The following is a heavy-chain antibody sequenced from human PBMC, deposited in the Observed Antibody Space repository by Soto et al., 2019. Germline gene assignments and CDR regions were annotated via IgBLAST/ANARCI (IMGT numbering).Heavy chain of an antibody. D-gene: IGHD2-2*01. Sequence: GGSLRLSCAASGFTFSSYWMSWVRQGPGKGPEWVANIKQDGSEKYYVDSVKGRFTISRDNAKNSLYLQMTSLRAEDTAVDHCAKSLSAIPGDSWGQGTLVTVSS. CDR3: AKSLSAIPGDS. CDR1: GFTFSSYW. J-gene: IGHJ4*02. V-gene: IGHV3-7*05. CDR2: IKQDGSEK.